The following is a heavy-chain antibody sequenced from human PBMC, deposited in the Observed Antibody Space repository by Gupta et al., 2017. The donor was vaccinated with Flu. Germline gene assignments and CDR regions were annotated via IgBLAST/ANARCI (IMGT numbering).Heavy chain of an antibody. D-gene: IGHD3-22*01. CDR2: IIPIFGTA. CDR1: GGTFSSYA. J-gene: IGHJ3*02. CDR3: ARQYYDSSGYWLGGAFDI. Sequence: QVQLVQSGAEVKKPGSSVKVSCKASGGTFSSYAISWVRQAPGQGLEWMGGIIPIFGTANYAQKFQGRVTITADESTSTAYMELSSLRSEDTAVYYCARQYYDSSGYWLGGAFDIWGQGTMVTVSS. V-gene: IGHV1-69*01.